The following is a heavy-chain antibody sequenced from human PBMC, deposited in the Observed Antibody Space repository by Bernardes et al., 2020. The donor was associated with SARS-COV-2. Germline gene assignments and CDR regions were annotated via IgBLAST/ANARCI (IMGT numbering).Heavy chain of an antibody. V-gene: IGHV4-61*02. CDR3: ARELGRYCSGDYCYPHYLDY. D-gene: IGHD2-15*01. CDR1: GGSINSGSFY. Sequence: SETLSLTCTVSGGSINSGSFYWSWIRQPAGKGLEWIGRIYTSGSTNYNPSLKSRVTISVDTSKNQFSLKLSSVTAADTAVYYCARELGRYCSGDYCYPHYLDYWGQGTLVTVSS. J-gene: IGHJ4*02. CDR2: IYTSGST.